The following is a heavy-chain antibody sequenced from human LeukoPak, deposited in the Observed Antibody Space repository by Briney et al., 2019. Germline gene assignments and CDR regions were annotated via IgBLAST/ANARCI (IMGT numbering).Heavy chain of an antibody. V-gene: IGHV4-34*01. D-gene: IGHD5-24*01. J-gene: IGHJ4*02. CDR2: INHSGST. Sequence: SETLSLTCAVYGGSFSGYYWSWIRQPPGKGLEWIGEINHSGSTNYNPSLKSRVTISVDTSKNQFSLKLSSVTAADTAVYYCAREYRDGYNYYFDYWGQGTLVTVSS. CDR1: GGSFSGYY. CDR3: AREYRDGYNYYFDY.